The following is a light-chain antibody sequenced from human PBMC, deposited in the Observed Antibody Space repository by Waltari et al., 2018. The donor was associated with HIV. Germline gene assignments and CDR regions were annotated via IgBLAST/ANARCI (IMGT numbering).Light chain of an antibody. Sequence: QSAMTQPHSTPGSLGQSVTITCTASRSDRGAFDFVSWFQQHPHSAPTLLLYEVSRRPSNFADRFSGRTSGNTALLTAAGPQPDDEATYFCSSYGDSRKILFGGGTKVTIL. CDR1: RSDRGAFDF. CDR2: EVS. V-gene: IGLV2-8*01. J-gene: IGLJ3*02. CDR3: SSYGDSRKIL.